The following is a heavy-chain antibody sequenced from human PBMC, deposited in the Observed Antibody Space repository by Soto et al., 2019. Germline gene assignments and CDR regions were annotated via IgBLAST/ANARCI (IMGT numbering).Heavy chain of an antibody. V-gene: IGHV3-23*01. D-gene: IGHD6-19*01. Sequence: GGSLRLSCAASGFTFSSYAMSWVRQAPGKGLEWVSVISGSGGTTYYPDSVKGRFTISRDNSKNTLYLQMSSLRAEDTAVYYCVKDGSSGWPYFYDMDVWGQGTTVTVSS. J-gene: IGHJ6*02. CDR1: GFTFSSYA. CDR3: VKDGSSGWPYFYDMDV. CDR2: ISGSGGTT.